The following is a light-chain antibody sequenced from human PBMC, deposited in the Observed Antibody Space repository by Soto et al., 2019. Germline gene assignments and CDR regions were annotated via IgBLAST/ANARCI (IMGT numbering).Light chain of an antibody. CDR3: GTWDSSLSAGV. CDR2: ENN. Sequence: QSVLTQPPSVSAAPGQKVTISCSGSSSNIGNNYVSWYQQLPGTAPKLLIYENNKRPSVIPDRFSGSKSGTSATLGITGLQTGDEDDYYCGTWDSSLSAGVFGTGTKLTVL. V-gene: IGLV1-51*02. J-gene: IGLJ1*01. CDR1: SSNIGNNY.